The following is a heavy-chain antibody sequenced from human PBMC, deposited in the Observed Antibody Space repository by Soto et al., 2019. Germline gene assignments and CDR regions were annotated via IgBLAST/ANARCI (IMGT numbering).Heavy chain of an antibody. Sequence: SETLSLTCTVSGGSISRSGYFWSWTRQHPGKGLEWIGYIYDSGSTYYNPSLKSRVSLSVDTSKNQFSLNLTSVTAADTAMYYCARSSRSYFDYWGQGTLVTVSS. CDR3: ARSSRSYFDY. CDR1: GGSISRSGYF. J-gene: IGHJ4*02. CDR2: IYDSGST. V-gene: IGHV4-31*03.